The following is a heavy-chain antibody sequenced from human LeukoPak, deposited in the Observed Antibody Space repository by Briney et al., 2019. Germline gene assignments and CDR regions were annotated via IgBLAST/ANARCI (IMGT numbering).Heavy chain of an antibody. CDR2: IYYDGST. Sequence: TSETLTLTCTVSGGSISSSSYYWGWIRQPPGKGLEWIGSIYYDGSTYYNPSLKSRVTISVDTSKNQFSLKLSSVTAADTAVYYCAREAAVAGNFDYWGQGTLVTVSS. V-gene: IGHV4-39*02. CDR1: GGSISSSSYY. D-gene: IGHD6-19*01. CDR3: AREAAVAGNFDY. J-gene: IGHJ4*02.